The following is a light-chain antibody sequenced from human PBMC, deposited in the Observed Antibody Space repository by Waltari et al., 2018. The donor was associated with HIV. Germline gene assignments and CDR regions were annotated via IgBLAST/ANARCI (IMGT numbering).Light chain of an antibody. V-gene: IGLV1-51*01. CDR1: SSNIGHNF. CDR3: GTWDTSLSAVV. J-gene: IGLJ2*01. Sequence: QSVLTQPPSVSAAPGQKVTISCSGSSSNIGHNFLSWYQQLPGTAPNLLIFDNNKRPSGIPDRFSGSKSGTSATLGITGLQTGDEADYYCGTWDTSLSAVVFGGGTQLTVL. CDR2: DNN.